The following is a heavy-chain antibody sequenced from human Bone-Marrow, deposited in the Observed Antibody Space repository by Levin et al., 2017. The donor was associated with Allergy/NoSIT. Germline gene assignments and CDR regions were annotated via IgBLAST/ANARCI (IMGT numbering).Heavy chain of an antibody. D-gene: IGHD3-9*01. CDR1: GFNFSIYG. CDR2: ISSSSSNI. CDR3: ARDRTNGILTNYGRDG. J-gene: IGHJ6*02. Sequence: RASVKVSCAASGFNFSIYGMNWVRQAPGKGLEWVSSISSSSSNIYHADSLKGRFTISRDNAKNSLYLQMKSLRAEDTAVYYCARDRTNGILTNYGRDGWGLGTTVTVSS. V-gene: IGHV3-21*04.